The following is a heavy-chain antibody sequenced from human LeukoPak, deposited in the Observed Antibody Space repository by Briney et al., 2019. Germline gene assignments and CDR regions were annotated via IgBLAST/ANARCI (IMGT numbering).Heavy chain of an antibody. Sequence: SETLSLTCTVSGGSISSYYWSWIRQPAGKGLEWIGRIYTSGSTNYNPSLKSRVTMSVDTSKNQFSLKLNSVTAADTAVYYCARERQQLVPYYYYYYYMDVWGKGTTVTVSS. CDR1: GGSISSYY. CDR3: ARERQQLVPYYYYYYYMDV. D-gene: IGHD6-13*01. CDR2: IYTSGST. J-gene: IGHJ6*03. V-gene: IGHV4-4*07.